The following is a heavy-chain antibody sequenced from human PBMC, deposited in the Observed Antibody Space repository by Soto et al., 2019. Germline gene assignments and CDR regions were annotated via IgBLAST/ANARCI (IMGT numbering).Heavy chain of an antibody. Sequence: PSETLSLTCAVYGGSFSGYYWSWIRQPPGKGLEWIGEINHSGSTNYNPSLKSRVTISVDTSKNQYSLKLSSVTAADTAVYYCARGGGRHSSSWYLAYKFDYWGQGTLVTVSS. D-gene: IGHD6-13*01. CDR2: INHSGST. CDR3: ARGGGRHSSSWYLAYKFDY. J-gene: IGHJ4*02. V-gene: IGHV4-34*01. CDR1: GGSFSGYY.